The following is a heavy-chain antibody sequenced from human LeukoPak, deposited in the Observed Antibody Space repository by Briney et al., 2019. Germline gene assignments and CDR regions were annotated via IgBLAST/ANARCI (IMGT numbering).Heavy chain of an antibody. CDR3: AGSYYRPEVDY. V-gene: IGHV3-53*01. J-gene: IGHJ4*02. CDR1: GFTVSSNY. CDR2: IYSGGST. D-gene: IGHD1-26*01. Sequence: GGSLRLPCAASGFTVSSNYMSWVRQAPGKGLEWVSVIYSGGSTYYADSVKGRFTISRDNSKNTLYLQMNSLRAEDTAVYYCAGSYYRPEVDYWGQGTLVTVSS.